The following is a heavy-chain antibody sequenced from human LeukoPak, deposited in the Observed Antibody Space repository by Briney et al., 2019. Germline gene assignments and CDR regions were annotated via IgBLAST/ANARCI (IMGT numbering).Heavy chain of an antibody. D-gene: IGHD6-13*01. CDR1: GFTFNSYG. V-gene: IGHV3-30*02. Sequence: GGSLRLSCAASGFTFNSYGMHWVRQAPGKGLEWVAFIRNDGGDKYYADSVKGRFTISRDNSKNTLYLQMNSPRAEDTAVYYCAKVLSSSWGYFGFWGQGTLVTVSS. CDR3: AKVLSSSWGYFGF. CDR2: IRNDGGDK. J-gene: IGHJ4*02.